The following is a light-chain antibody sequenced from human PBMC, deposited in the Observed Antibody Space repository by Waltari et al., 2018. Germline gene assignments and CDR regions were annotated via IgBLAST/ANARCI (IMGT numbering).Light chain of an antibody. Sequence: QSALTQPPSVSGSPGQSVTISCTGTSSDVGGYNYVSWYQRHPGKAPKLIISDVSERPSGGPDRFSGSQSGNPASLTISGLQADDEADFYCCSYAGNFRVIFGGGTKLTVL. CDR1: SSDVGGYNY. CDR3: CSYAGNFRVI. J-gene: IGLJ2*01. CDR2: DVS. V-gene: IGLV2-11*01.